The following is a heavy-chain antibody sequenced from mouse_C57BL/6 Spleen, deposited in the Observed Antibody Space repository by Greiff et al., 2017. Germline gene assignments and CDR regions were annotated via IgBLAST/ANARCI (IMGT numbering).Heavy chain of an antibody. J-gene: IGHJ2*01. V-gene: IGHV5-16*01. CDR2: INYDGSST. Sequence: EVQRVESEGGLVQPGSSMKLSCTASGFTFSDYYMAWVRQVPEKGLEWVANINYDGSSTYYLDSLKSRFIISRDNAKNILYLQMSSLKSEDTATYYCARDWYYFDYWGQGTTLTVSS. CDR1: GFTFSDYY. CDR3: ARDWYYFDY.